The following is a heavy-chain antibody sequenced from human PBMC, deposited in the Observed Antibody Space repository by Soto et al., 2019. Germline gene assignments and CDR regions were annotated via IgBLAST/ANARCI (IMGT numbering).Heavy chain of an antibody. D-gene: IGHD3-3*01. CDR3: ARGRGFWSGYRYYYYGMDV. CDR2: INPSSDST. V-gene: IGHV1-46*01. Sequence: ASVKVSCKASGYTFTSYYMHWVRQAPGQGLEWMGIINPSSDSTSYAQKFQGRVTMTRVTSASTVYMELSSLRSEDTAVYYCARGRGFWSGYRYYYYGMDVWGQGTTVTVSS. J-gene: IGHJ6*02. CDR1: GYTFTSYY.